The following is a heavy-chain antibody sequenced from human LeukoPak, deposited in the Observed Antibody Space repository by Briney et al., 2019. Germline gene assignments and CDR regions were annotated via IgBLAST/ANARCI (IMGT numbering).Heavy chain of an antibody. CDR3: WVGATTGGLDAFDI. CDR2: IKQDGSEK. V-gene: IGHV3-7*01. J-gene: IGHJ3*02. D-gene: IGHD1-26*01. Sequence: GGSLRLSCAASGFTFSSYWMSWVRQAPGKGLEWVANIKQDGSEKYYVDSVKGRFTISRDNAKNSLCLQMNSLRAEDTAVYYCWVGATTGGLDAFDIWGQGTMVTVSS. CDR1: GFTFSSYW.